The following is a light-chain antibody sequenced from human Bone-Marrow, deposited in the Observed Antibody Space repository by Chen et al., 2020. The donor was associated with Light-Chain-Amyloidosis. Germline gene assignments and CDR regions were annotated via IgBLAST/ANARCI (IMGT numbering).Light chain of an antibody. Sequence: QSALTQPASVSGSPGQSITISCTGTSSDVGSDNHGSWYQQHPDKAPKLMIYEVTNRPSWVPDRFSGSKSDNTASLTISGLQTEDEADYFCSSYTITNTLVFGSGTRVTVL. CDR3: SSYTITNTLV. J-gene: IGLJ1*01. CDR1: SSDVGSDNH. CDR2: EVT. V-gene: IGLV2-14*01.